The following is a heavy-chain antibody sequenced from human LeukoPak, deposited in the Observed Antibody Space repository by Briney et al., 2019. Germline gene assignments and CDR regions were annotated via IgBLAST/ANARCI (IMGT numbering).Heavy chain of an antibody. Sequence: GGSLRLSCIASGFSFSGYAMSWVRQAPGKGLEWVANIKQDGSEKYYVDSVKGRFTISRDNAKNSLYLQMNSLRAEDTAVYYCARAARSRWLDYWGQGTLVTVSS. D-gene: IGHD5-24*01. V-gene: IGHV3-7*01. CDR2: IKQDGSEK. CDR3: ARAARSRWLDY. CDR1: GFSFSGYA. J-gene: IGHJ4*02.